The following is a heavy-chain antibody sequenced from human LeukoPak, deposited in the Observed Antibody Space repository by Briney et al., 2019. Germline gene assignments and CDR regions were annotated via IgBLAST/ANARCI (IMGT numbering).Heavy chain of an antibody. D-gene: IGHD1-26*01. CDR2: INHSGST. J-gene: IGHJ4*02. V-gene: IGHV4-34*01. CDR1: GGSFSGYY. CDR3: ARRRAGSYLRYFDY. Sequence: SETLSLTCAVYGGSFSGYYWSWIRQPPGKGLEWIGEINHSGSTNYNPSLKSRVTISVDTSKNQFSLKLSSVTAADTAVYYCARRRAGSYLRYFDYWGQGTLVTVSS.